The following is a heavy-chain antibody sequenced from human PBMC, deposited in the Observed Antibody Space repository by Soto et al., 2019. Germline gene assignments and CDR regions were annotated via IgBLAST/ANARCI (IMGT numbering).Heavy chain of an antibody. CDR1: GGTFSSYT. CDR2: IIPILGIA. D-gene: IGHD6-13*01. CDR3: ARVDQYSSCWYYFVY. V-gene: IGHV1-69*02. Sequence: QVQLVQSGAEVKKPGSSVKVSCKASGGTFSSYTISWVRQAPGQGLEWMGRIIPILGIANYAQKFQGRVTITADISTITAYMELSSLRSQDTAVYYCARVDQYSSCWYYFVYWGQGTLVTVSS. J-gene: IGHJ4*02.